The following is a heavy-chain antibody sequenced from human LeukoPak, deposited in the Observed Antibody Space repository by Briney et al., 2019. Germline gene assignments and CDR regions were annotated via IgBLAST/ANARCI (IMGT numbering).Heavy chain of an antibody. CDR2: ISYDGSNK. Sequence: GGSLRLSCAASGFTFSSYAMHWVRQAPGKGLEWVAVISYDGSNKYYADSVKGRFTISRDNSKNTLHLQMNSLRVEDTAVYYCAKSGYNRFDYWGQGTLVTVSS. CDR3: AKSGYNRFDY. V-gene: IGHV3-30*04. D-gene: IGHD5-24*01. J-gene: IGHJ4*02. CDR1: GFTFSSYA.